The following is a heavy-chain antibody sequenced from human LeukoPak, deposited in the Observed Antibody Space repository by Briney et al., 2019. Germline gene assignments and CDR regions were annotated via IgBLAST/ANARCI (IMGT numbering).Heavy chain of an antibody. CDR2: IYGSGQTT. V-gene: IGHV3-23*01. Sequence: PGGSLRLSCAASGFTFIIYAMTWVRQAPGKGLEWVSGIYGSGQTTYYADSVEGRFTISRDNSKNTLYLQMSSLRLGDTAVYYCAKVSKQWPDGCLDFWGQGTLVTVSS. CDR3: AKVSKQWPDGCLDF. D-gene: IGHD6-19*01. J-gene: IGHJ4*02. CDR1: GFTFIIYA.